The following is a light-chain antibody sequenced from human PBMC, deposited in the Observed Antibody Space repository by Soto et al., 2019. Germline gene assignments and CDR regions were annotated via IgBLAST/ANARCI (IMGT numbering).Light chain of an antibody. J-gene: IGKJ4*01. Sequence: TQSPATLSLAPGERATLSCRASQRVSTYLAWYQQKPGLAPRLLIYDAYNRATGIPARFSGSGSGTDFTLTISSLEPGDVAVYYCQQRSNWPLTFGGGTKVDIK. CDR1: QRVSTY. CDR2: DAY. V-gene: IGKV3-11*01. CDR3: QQRSNWPLT.